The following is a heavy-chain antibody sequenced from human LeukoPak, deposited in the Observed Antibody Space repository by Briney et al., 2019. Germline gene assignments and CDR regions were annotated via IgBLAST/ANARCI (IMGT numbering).Heavy chain of an antibody. CDR1: GFTFSNAW. Sequence: GGSLRLSCAASGFTFSNAWMSWVRQAPGKGLEWVGRIKSKTDGGTTDYAAPVKGRFTISRDDSKNTLYLQMNSLKTEDTAVYYCTTHYYDSSGYYYVFVYWGQGTLVTVSS. CDR2: IKSKTDGGTT. CDR3: TTHYYDSSGYYYVFVY. J-gene: IGHJ4*02. D-gene: IGHD3-22*01. V-gene: IGHV3-15*01.